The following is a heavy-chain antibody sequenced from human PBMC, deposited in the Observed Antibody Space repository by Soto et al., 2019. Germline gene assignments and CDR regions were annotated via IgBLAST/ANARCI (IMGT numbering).Heavy chain of an antibody. CDR2: IWYDGSNK. CDR3: ARVDRADFWSCYYARYYYGMDV. J-gene: IGHJ6*02. V-gene: IGHV3-33*01. D-gene: IGHD3-3*01. Sequence: QVQLVESGGGVVQPGRSLRLSCAASGFTFSSYGMHWVRQAPGKGLGWVAVIWYDGSNKYYADSVKGRFTISRDNSKNTLYLQMNSLRAEDTAVYYCARVDRADFWSCYYARYYYGMDVWGQGTTVTVSS. CDR1: GFTFSSYG.